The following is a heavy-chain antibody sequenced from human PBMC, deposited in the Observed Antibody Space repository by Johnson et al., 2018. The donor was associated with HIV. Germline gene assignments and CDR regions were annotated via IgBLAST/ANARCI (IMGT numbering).Heavy chain of an antibody. Sequence: VQLVESGGGVVQPGRSLRLSCAASGFTFSSYAMHWVRQAPGKGLEWVAVISYAGSNKYYADSVTGRFTISRDNSKNTLYLQMNSLRAEDTAVYYCARAYTYGAFDIWGQGTTVTISS. CDR3: ARAYTYGAFDI. D-gene: IGHD5-18*01. CDR2: ISYAGSNK. V-gene: IGHV3-30-3*01. J-gene: IGHJ3*02. CDR1: GFTFSSYA.